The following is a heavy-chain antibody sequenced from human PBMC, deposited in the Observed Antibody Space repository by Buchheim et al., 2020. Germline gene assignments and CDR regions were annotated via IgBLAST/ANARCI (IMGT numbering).Heavy chain of an antibody. CDR1: GGSISSGSYY. CDR3: ARGTNNRDGYNLFDY. J-gene: IGHJ4*02. V-gene: IGHV4-61*02. Sequence: QVQLQESGPGLVKPSQTLSLTCTVSGGSISSGSYYWSWIRQPAGKGLEWIGRIYTSGSTNYNPSLKSRVTISVDTSQNQFSLKLSSVTAADTAVYYCARGTNNRDGYNLFDYWGQGTL. CDR2: IYTSGST. D-gene: IGHD5-24*01.